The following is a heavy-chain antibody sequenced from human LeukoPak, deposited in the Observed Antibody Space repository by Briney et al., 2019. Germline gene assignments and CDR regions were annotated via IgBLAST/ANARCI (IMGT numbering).Heavy chain of an antibody. CDR2: INPNSGGT. V-gene: IGHV1-2*02. CDR1: GYTLTSYG. D-gene: IGHD1-26*01. CDR3: AIKVGASAFDI. Sequence: ASVRVSCKASGYTLTSYGVIWVRQAPGQGLEWMGWINPNSGGTNYAQKFQGRVTMTRDTSISTAYMELSRLRSDDTAVYYCAIKVGASAFDIWGQGTMVTVSS. J-gene: IGHJ3*02.